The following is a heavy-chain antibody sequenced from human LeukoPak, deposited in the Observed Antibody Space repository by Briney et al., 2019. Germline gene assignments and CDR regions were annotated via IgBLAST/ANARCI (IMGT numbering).Heavy chain of an antibody. J-gene: IGHJ6*03. CDR1: GGTFSSYA. CDR2: IIPIFGTA. Sequence: ASVKVSCKASGGTFSSYAISWVRQAPGQGLEWMGGIIPIFGTANYAQKFQGRVTITADESTSTAYMELSSLRSEDTAVYYCARAKWELLREDYYYYYMDVWGKGTTVTVSS. V-gene: IGHV1-69*13. D-gene: IGHD1-26*01. CDR3: ARAKWELLREDYYYYYMDV.